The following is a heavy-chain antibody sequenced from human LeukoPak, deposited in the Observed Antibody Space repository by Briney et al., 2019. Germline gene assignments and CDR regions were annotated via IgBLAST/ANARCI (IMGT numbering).Heavy chain of an antibody. CDR2: ISWNSGSI. CDR1: RFTFEDYA. CDR3: AKDIGYDSSGYFDY. D-gene: IGHD3-22*01. Sequence: PGRSLRLSCAAPRFTFEDYAMHWVRQAPGKGLEWVSGISWNSGSIGYADSVKGRFTISRDNAKNSLYLQMNSLRAEDTALYYCAKDIGYDSSGYFDYWGQGTLVTVSS. V-gene: IGHV3-9*01. J-gene: IGHJ4*02.